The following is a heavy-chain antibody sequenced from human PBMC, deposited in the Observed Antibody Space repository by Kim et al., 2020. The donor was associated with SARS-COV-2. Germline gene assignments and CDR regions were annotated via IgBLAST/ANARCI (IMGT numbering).Heavy chain of an antibody. CDR3: ARFSMYYYGSGSYYMDV. CDR1: GGTFSSYA. D-gene: IGHD3-10*01. Sequence: SVKVSCKASGGTFSSYAISWVRQAPGQGLEWMGGIIPIFGTANYAQKFQGRVTITADESTSTAYMELSSLRSEDTAVYYCARFSMYYYGSGSYYMDVWGQGTTVTVSS. CDR2: IIPIFGTA. J-gene: IGHJ6*02. V-gene: IGHV1-69*13.